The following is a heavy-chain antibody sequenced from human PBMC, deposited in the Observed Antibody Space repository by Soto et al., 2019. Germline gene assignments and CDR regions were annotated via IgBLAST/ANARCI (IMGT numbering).Heavy chain of an antibody. Sequence: PSETLSLTCAVYGGSFSGYYWSWIRQPPGKGLEWIGEINHSGSTNYNPSLKSRVTISVDTSKNQFSPKLSSVTAADTAVYYCARQTYYDFWSGYYTWENYYYYGMDVWGQGTTVTVSS. V-gene: IGHV4-34*01. CDR1: GGSFSGYY. D-gene: IGHD3-3*01. CDR2: INHSGST. CDR3: ARQTYYDFWSGYYTWENYYYYGMDV. J-gene: IGHJ6*02.